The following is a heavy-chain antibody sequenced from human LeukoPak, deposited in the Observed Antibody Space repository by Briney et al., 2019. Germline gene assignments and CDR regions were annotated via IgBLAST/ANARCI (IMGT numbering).Heavy chain of an antibody. CDR1: GYSISSGYY. J-gene: IGHJ5*02. V-gene: IGHV4-38-2*01. CDR2: IYHSGST. CDR3: AIVLRAGWFDP. D-gene: IGHD3-16*02. Sequence: SETLSLTCAVSGYSISSGYYWGWIRQPPGKGLEWIGSIYHSGSTHYNPSLKSRVTISVDTSKNQFSLKLRSVTAADTAVDYCAIVLRAGWFDPWAREPWSPSPQ.